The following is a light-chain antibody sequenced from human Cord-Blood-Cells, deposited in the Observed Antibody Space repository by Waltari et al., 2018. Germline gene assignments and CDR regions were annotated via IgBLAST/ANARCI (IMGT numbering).Light chain of an antibody. CDR1: SSDVGGYNY. V-gene: IGLV2-14*03. Sequence: QSALTQPASVSGSPGQSITISCTGTSSDVGGYNYVSWYQQHPGKAPKLMIYDVSNRPSGVSNRLSGSKSGNTASLTISGLQAEDEADYYCSSYTSSNTLWVFGGGTKLTVL. J-gene: IGLJ3*02. CDR2: DVS. CDR3: SSYTSSNTLWV.